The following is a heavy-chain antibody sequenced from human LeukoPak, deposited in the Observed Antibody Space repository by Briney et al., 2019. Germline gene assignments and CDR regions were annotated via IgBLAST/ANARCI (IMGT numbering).Heavy chain of an antibody. V-gene: IGHV4-39*07. CDR3: ARGPWPKQWLGGGRYFDY. J-gene: IGHJ4*02. CDR1: GGSISSSSYY. CDR2: IYYSGST. Sequence: SETLSLTCTVSGGSISSSSYYWGWIRQPPGKGLEWIGSIYYSGSTYYNPSLKSRVTISVDTSKNQFSLKLSSVTAADTAVYYCARGPWPKQWLGGGRYFDYWGQGTLVTVSS. D-gene: IGHD6-19*01.